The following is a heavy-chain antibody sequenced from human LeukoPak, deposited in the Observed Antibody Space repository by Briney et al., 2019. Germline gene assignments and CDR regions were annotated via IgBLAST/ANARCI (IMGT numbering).Heavy chain of an antibody. CDR2: INPNSGGT. CDR1: GYTFTGYY. Sequence: GASVKVSCKTSGYTFTGYYMHWVRQAPGQGLEWMGWINPNSGGTNYAQKFQGRVTMTRDTSISTAYMELSRLRSDDTAVYYCARGPGGSGYYMDYWGQGTLVTVSS. V-gene: IGHV1-2*02. CDR3: ARGPGGSGYYMDY. D-gene: IGHD3-22*01. J-gene: IGHJ4*02.